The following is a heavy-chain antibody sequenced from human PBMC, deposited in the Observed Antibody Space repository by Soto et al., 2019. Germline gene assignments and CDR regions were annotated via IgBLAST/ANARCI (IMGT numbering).Heavy chain of an antibody. CDR2: ISYDGNNK. CDR3: ARDGVSSTEYTWNCGTYLDY. V-gene: IGHV3-30-3*01. D-gene: IGHD1-20*01. CDR1: GFTYSTYT. Sequence: QVQLVESGGGVVQPGRSLRLSCAASGFTYSTYTMHWVRQAPGKGLEWVAVISYDGNNKFYADSVKGRFTISRDSTKQTLYLQMNSLRPDDTAMYYCARDGVSSTEYTWNCGTYLDYWGQGALVTVSS. J-gene: IGHJ4*02.